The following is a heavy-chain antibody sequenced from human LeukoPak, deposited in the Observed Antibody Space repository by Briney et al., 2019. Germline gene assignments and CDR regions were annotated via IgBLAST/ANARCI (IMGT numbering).Heavy chain of an antibody. D-gene: IGHD3-10*01. J-gene: IGHJ5*02. CDR1: GFTFGSYA. CDR2: ISGSGGVT. V-gene: IGHV3-23*01. CDR3: AKEWDGSGTRLGWFDP. Sequence: GGSLRLSCVASGFTFGSYAMSWVRQAPGKGLEWVSLISGSGGVTYYTDSVKGRFTISRDNSKNTLSLQMNSLRAEDTATYYCAKEWDGSGTRLGWFDPWGQGTLVTVSS.